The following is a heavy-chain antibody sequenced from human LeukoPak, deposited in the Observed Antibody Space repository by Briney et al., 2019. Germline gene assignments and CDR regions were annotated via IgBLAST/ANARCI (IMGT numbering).Heavy chain of an antibody. Sequence: GASVKVSCKASGGTFSSYAISWVRQAPGQGLEWMGRIIPIFGTANYAQKFQGRVTMTRNTSISTAYKELSSLRSEDTAVYYCARGPHSSSGWYWGNWFDPWGQGTLVTVSS. CDR2: IIPIFGTA. CDR1: GGTFSSYA. CDR3: ARGPHSSSGWYWGNWFDP. V-gene: IGHV1-69*05. D-gene: IGHD6-19*01. J-gene: IGHJ5*02.